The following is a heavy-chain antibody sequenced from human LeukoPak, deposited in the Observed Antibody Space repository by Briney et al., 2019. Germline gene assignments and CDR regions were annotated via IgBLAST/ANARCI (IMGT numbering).Heavy chain of an antibody. V-gene: IGHV3-23*01. D-gene: IGHD1-26*01. CDR1: GFTFTTSA. CDR3: ARGSGSFSGGFDY. Sequence: GGSLRLSCAASGFTFTTSAMTWVRAAPGKGLDWVSTISGNGGTTYDADSVKGRFTISRDNSKNTLYLQMNSLRAEDTAVYYCARGSGSFSGGFDYWGQGTLVTVSS. CDR2: ISGNGGTT. J-gene: IGHJ4*02.